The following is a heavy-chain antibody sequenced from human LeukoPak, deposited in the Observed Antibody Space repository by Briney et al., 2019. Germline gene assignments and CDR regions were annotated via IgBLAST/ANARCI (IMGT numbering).Heavy chain of an antibody. D-gene: IGHD6-13*01. J-gene: IGHJ5*02. CDR1: GGSFSGYY. V-gene: IGHV4-34*01. Sequence: SETLSLTCAVYGGSFSGYYWSWIRQPPGKGLEWIGEINHSGSTNYNPSLKSRVTISVDTSKNQFSLKLSSVTAADTAVYYCARQKGYSSSWRYNWFDPGAREPWSPSPQ. CDR3: ARQKGYSSSWRYNWFDP. CDR2: INHSGST.